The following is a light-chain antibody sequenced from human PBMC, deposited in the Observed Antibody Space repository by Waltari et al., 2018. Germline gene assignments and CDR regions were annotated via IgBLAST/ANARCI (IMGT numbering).Light chain of an antibody. CDR3: QTWVNGTVI. V-gene: IGLV3-1*01. Sequence: SYELTQPPSVSVSPGQTLNITCHGDNLSSRYTCWYQQRAGQSPLMLIFQDSKRPSGIPERFSGSNSGNTAALTSSGAQSMDEADYYWQTWVNGTVIFGGGTKVTVL. J-gene: IGLJ2*01. CDR1: NLSSRY. CDR2: QDS.